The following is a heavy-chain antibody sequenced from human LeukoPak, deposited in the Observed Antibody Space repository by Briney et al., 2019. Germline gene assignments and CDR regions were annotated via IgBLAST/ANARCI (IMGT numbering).Heavy chain of an antibody. J-gene: IGHJ4*02. V-gene: IGHV3-30*18. Sequence: GGPLRLSCAASGFTFSSYGMHWVRQAPGKGLEWVAVISYDGSNKYYADSVKGRFTISRDNSKNTLYLQMNSLRAEDTAVYYCAKDSGIAVAADVYWGQGTLVTVSS. CDR1: GFTFSSYG. CDR2: ISYDGSNK. CDR3: AKDSGIAVAADVY. D-gene: IGHD6-19*01.